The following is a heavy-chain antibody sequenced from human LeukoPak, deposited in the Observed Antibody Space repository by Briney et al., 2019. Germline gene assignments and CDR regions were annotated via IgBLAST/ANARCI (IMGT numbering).Heavy chain of an antibody. CDR1: GGSISSSSYY. J-gene: IGHJ3*02. CDR3: ARVGNGGIVVVPAAMDDDCSGGSCYSARAFDI. CDR2: IYYSGST. Sequence: PSETLSLTCTVSGGSISSSSYYWGWIRQPPGKGLEWIGSIYYSGSTYYNPSLKSRVTISVDTSKNQFSLKLSSVTAADTAVYYYARVGNGGIVVVPAAMDDDCSGGSCYSARAFDIWGQGTMVTVSS. V-gene: IGHV4-39*07. D-gene: IGHD2-15*01.